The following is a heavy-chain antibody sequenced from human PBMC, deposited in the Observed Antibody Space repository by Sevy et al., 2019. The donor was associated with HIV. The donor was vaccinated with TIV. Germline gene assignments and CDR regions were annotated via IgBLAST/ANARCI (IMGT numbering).Heavy chain of an antibody. D-gene: IGHD6-13*01. CDR1: GFTFSSYS. CDR2: ISGSASTI. CDR3: ARLSGYSSSWSYFDY. V-gene: IGHV3-48*01. Sequence: GGSLRLSCAASGFTFSSYSMNWVRQAPGKGLEWVSYISGSASTIYYADSVKGRFTISRDSAKNSLYLQMNSLRAEDTAVYYCARLSGYSSSWSYFDYWGQGTLVTVSS. J-gene: IGHJ4*02.